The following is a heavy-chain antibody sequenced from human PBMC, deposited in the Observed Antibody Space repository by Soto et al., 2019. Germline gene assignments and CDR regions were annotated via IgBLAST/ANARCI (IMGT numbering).Heavy chain of an antibody. Sequence: QVHLVQSGAEVKKAGSSVKVSCKASGGTFSNYFFNWVRQAPGQGLEWVGGIIPVFSRASYAEKFQGRVTITADESMSTVYMELSSLRSDDTAVYFCAREMPSTAAAYYYYGLDVWGQGTTVTVPS. J-gene: IGHJ6*02. CDR1: GGTFSNYF. V-gene: IGHV1-69*01. CDR3: AREMPSTAAAYYYYGLDV. CDR2: IIPVFSRA. D-gene: IGHD6-13*01.